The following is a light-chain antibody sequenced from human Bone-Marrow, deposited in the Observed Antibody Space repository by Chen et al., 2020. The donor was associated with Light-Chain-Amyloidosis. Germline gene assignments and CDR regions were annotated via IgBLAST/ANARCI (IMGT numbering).Light chain of an antibody. Sequence: SYVLTQPPSVSAAPGQTARIACGGDDIVGKSVHWYQQKPGQAPVLVVYDDSGRPSGIPARFSGSNSGNTATLTISRVEAGDEANFYCQVWDSRTESRLFGGGTKLTVL. CDR3: QVWDSRTESRL. J-gene: IGLJ2*01. V-gene: IGLV3-21*02. CDR1: DIVGKS. CDR2: DDS.